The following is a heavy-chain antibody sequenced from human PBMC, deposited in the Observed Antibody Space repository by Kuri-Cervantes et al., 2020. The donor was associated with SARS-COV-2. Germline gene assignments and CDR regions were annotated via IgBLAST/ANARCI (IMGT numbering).Heavy chain of an antibody. CDR3: ARQRDTAMDTASPFDY. V-gene: IGHV3-23*01. J-gene: IGHJ4*02. CDR1: GFTFSSYA. CDR2: ISGSGGST. Sequence: GESLKISCAASGFTFSSYAMSWVRQAPGKGLEWVSAISGSGGSTYYADSVKGRYTISRDNSKNTLYLQMNSLRAEDTAVYYCARQRDTAMDTASPFDYWGQGTLVTVSS. D-gene: IGHD5-18*01.